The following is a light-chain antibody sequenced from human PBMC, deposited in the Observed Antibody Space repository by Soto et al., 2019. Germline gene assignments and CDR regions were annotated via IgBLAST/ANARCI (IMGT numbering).Light chain of an antibody. CDR3: QQSYSTLRT. J-gene: IGKJ1*01. Sequence: DIQMTQSPSTLSASVGDRVTITCRASQTISSWLAWYQQKPGKAPKLLIYDATNLQSGVPSRFSGSGSGTDFTLTISSLQPEDFATYYCQQSYSTLRTFGQGTKVDIK. CDR1: QTISSW. CDR2: DAT. V-gene: IGKV1-39*01.